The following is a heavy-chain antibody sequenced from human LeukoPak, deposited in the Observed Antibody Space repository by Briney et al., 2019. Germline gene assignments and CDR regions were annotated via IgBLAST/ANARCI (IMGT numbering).Heavy chain of an antibody. CDR2: ISSSGSTI. CDR1: GFTFSDYY. Sequence: GGSLRLSCAASGFTFSDYYMSWIRQAPGKGLEWVSYISSSGSTIYYADSVKGRFTISRDNAKNSLYLQMNSLRAEDTAVYYCASTEYSPWYSFDYWGQGTLVTVSS. CDR3: ASTEYSPWYSFDY. J-gene: IGHJ4*02. D-gene: IGHD6-6*01. V-gene: IGHV3-11*04.